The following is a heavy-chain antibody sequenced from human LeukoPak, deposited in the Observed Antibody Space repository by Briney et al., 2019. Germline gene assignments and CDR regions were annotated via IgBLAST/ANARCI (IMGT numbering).Heavy chain of an antibody. J-gene: IGHJ4*02. V-gene: IGHV3-7*01. CDR1: GFTFSSYW. CDR2: IKQDGSER. D-gene: IGHD3-22*01. Sequence: GGSLRLSCAASGFTFSSYWMSWVRQAPGKGLEWVATIKQDGSERYYVDSVKGRFTISRDNTQNSLSLQMNSLRAEDTAVYYCARDQYNSSGYYAGIDYWGQGTLVTVSS. CDR3: ARDQYNSSGYYAGIDY.